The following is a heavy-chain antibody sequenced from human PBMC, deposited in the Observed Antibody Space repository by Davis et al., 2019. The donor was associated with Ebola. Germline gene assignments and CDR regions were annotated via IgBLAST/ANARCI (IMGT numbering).Heavy chain of an antibody. V-gene: IGHV4-34*01. Sequence: SETLSLTCAVYGGSSSGYYWSWIRQPPGKGLEWIGEINHSGSTNYNPSLKSRVTISVDTSKNQFSLKLSSVTAADTAVYYCARVSKLGQLTLYNGMDVWSRGTTVTVSS. CDR1: GGSSSGYY. CDR2: INHSGST. J-gene: IGHJ6*02. CDR3: ARVSKLGQLTLYNGMDV. D-gene: IGHD2-2*01.